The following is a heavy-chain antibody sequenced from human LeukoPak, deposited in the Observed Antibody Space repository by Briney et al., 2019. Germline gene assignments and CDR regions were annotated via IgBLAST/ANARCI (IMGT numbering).Heavy chain of an antibody. D-gene: IGHD2-15*01. J-gene: IGHJ4*02. V-gene: IGHV1-46*01. CDR3: ARWSSGGFDY. CDR1: GYTFTNYY. Sequence: ASVKVSCKASGYTFTNYYIHWVRQAPGQGLEWMGIINPNGGGTNYAQKFQGRVAMTRDTSTSTVYMELSSLRSEDTAVYYCARWSSGGFDYWGQGTLVTVSS. CDR2: INPNGGGT.